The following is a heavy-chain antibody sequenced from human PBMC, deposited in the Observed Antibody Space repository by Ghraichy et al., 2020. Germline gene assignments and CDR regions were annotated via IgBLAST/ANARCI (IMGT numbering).Heavy chain of an antibody. CDR2: IYYTGST. Sequence: SETLSLTCTVSGGSISSTDYHWGWIRQPPGEGLEWIGTIYYTGSTYYNPSLTSRVTVSVDTSKNQFSLKLSSVTAADTAVYYCAGESQYSSCSVGTCNPTWGRYGMYFWAQGTTVTVSS. D-gene: IGHD2-15*01. J-gene: IGHJ6*02. V-gene: IGHV4-39*07. CDR1: GGSISSTDYH. CDR3: AGESQYSSCSVGTCNPTWGRYGMYF.